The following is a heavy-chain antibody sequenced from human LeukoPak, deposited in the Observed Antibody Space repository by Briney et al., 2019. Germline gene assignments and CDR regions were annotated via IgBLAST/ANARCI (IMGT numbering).Heavy chain of an antibody. CDR1: GFTFSSHS. CDR3: ARDLAGGYTA. Sequence: GGSLRLSCAASGFTFSSHSMNWVRQAPGKGLEWVSSISSSSSYIYYADSVKGRFTISRDNAKNSLYLQMNSLRAEDTAVYYCARDLAGGYTAWGQGTLVTVSS. CDR2: ISSSSSYI. V-gene: IGHV3-21*01. J-gene: IGHJ4*02. D-gene: IGHD3-16*02.